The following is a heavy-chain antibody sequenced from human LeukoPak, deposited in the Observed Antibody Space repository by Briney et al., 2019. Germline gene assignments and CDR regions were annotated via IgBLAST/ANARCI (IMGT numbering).Heavy chain of an antibody. Sequence: PSETLSLTCTVSGGSISSYSWSWIRQPPGKGLEWNGYIYYSGSTNYNPSLKSRVTISVDTSKNQFSLKLSSVTAADTAVYYCARHARAAAGNYDYWGQGTLVTVSS. J-gene: IGHJ4*02. CDR3: ARHARAAAGNYDY. CDR2: IYYSGST. D-gene: IGHD6-13*01. CDR1: GGSISSYS. V-gene: IGHV4-59*08.